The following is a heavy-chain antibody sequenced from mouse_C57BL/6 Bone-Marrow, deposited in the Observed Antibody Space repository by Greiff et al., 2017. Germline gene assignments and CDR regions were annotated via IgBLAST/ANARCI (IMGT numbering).Heavy chain of an antibody. J-gene: IGHJ2*01. CDR1: GYSFTGYY. CDR2: INPSTGGT. Sequence: VQLQQSGPELVKPGASVKISCKASGYSFTGYYMNWVKQSPEKSLEWIGEINPSTGGTTYNQKFKAKATLTVDKSSSTAYMQLKSLTSEDSAVYCCARGGEYWGQGTPLTVSA. V-gene: IGHV1-42*01. CDR3: ARGGEY.